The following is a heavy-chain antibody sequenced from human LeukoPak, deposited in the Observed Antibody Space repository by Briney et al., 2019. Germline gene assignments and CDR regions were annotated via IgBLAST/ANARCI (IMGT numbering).Heavy chain of an antibody. V-gene: IGHV1-8*03. CDR1: GYTFTTYD. Sequence: GASVKVSCXASGYTFTTYDINWVRQAVGQGFEWMGWMNPKSGDAGYADKFQGRVAITRDTSINTAYLELSALTSDDTAVYYCARGPFGNCGGGPCHFRDIDNWYDPWGQGTLVTVSS. J-gene: IGHJ5*02. D-gene: IGHD2-21*01. CDR3: ARGPFGNCGGGPCHFRDIDNWYDP. CDR2: MNPKSGDA.